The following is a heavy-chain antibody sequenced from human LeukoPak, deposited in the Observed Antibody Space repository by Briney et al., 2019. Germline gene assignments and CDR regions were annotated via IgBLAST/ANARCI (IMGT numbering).Heavy chain of an antibody. CDR1: GYSISSHYC. V-gene: IGHV4-38-2*02. CDR2: IYHSGST. Sequence: SETLSLTCSVSGYSISSHYCWGWIRQPPGKGLEWIGSIYHSGSTYYNPSLKSRVTISVDTSKDQFSLKLSSVTAADTAVYYCASLIGGLETFDYWGQGTLVTVSS. D-gene: IGHD2/OR15-2a*01. J-gene: IGHJ4*02. CDR3: ASLIGGLETFDY.